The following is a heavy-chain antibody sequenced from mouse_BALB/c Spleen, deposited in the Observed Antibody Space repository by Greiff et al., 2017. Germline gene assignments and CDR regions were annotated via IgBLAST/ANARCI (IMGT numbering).Heavy chain of an antibody. CDR1: GYTFTSYW. Sequence: VQLQQSGTVLVRPGASVKMSCKASGYTFTSYWMHWVNQRPGQGLEWIGAIYPGNSDTSYNPKFKGKAKLTAVTSTSTAYMELSSLTNEDSAVYYCTPYYYGSMDYWGQGTSVTVSS. CDR3: TPYYYGSMDY. CDR2: IYPGNSDT. J-gene: IGHJ4*01. V-gene: IGHV1-5*01. D-gene: IGHD1-1*01.